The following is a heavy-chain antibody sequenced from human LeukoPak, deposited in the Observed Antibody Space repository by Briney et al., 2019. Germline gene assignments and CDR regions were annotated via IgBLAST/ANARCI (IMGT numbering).Heavy chain of an antibody. V-gene: IGHV3-23*01. J-gene: IGHJ4*02. CDR3: ARTCGATAYGTIDY. D-gene: IGHD2-21*01. CDR2: ISGSGGST. CDR1: GFTFSSYA. Sequence: GGSLRLSCAASGFTFSSYAMTWVRQAPGKGLEWVSSISGSGGSTYYADSVKGRFTISRDHSKNPLYLQMNSLRAEDTAVYYCARTCGATAYGTIDYWGQGTLVTVSS.